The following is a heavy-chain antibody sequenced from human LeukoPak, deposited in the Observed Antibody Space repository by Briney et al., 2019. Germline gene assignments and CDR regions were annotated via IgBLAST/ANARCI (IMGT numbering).Heavy chain of an antibody. CDR2: IKEDGREK. V-gene: IGHV3-7*03. CDR3: ARGGYYPDV. J-gene: IGHJ6*04. CDR1: GFCFSGYW. Sequence: PGGSMRLSSAASGFCFSGYWMTWVRQAPGKGLEWVANIKEDGREKYYVDSEKGRINISRDNAKNSLYLQMNSLTAEDTALYYCARGGYYPDVWGKGTTVTVSS. D-gene: IGHD3-3*01.